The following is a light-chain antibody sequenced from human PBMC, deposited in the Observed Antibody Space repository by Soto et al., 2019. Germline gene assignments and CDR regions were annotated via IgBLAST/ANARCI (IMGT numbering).Light chain of an antibody. V-gene: IGKV1-39*01. Sequence: DIQMTQSPSSLSASVGDRVTITCRASQSISNYLNWYQQKPGKAPKLLIYATSSTQSGVPSRFSGSGYGTDFTLTISSLQPEDFATYYCQQSYSSPSGLTFGGGTKVDIK. CDR1: QSISNY. J-gene: IGKJ4*01. CDR3: QQSYSSPSGLT. CDR2: ATS.